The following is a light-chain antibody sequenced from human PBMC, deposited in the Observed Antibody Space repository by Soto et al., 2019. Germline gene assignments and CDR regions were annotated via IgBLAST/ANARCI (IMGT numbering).Light chain of an antibody. CDR3: SSYTASAPFYI. CDR1: RNDVDGYDY. V-gene: IGLV2-14*03. Sequence: QSALTQPASVSGSPGQSITISCTGARNDVDGYDYVTWYQQHPGQAPKLMIYDVNNRPSGVSHRFSGSKSGDTASLTISGLQAEDDADYYCSSYTASAPFYIFGTGTKLTVL. CDR2: DVN. J-gene: IGLJ1*01.